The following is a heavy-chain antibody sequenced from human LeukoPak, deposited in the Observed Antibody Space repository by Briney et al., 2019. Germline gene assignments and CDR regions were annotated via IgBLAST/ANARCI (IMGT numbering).Heavy chain of an antibody. CDR3: AKGAQWLTYLFDY. CDR1: GFTFTSYA. CDR2: IRDIGDST. J-gene: IGHJ4*02. D-gene: IGHD6-19*01. V-gene: IGHV3-23*01. Sequence: GGSLRLSCTASGFTFTSYAMSWVRQAPGKGLEWVSAIRDIGDSTYYADSVRGRFTISRDNSKNTLYLQMNSLRAEDTAVYYCAKGAQWLTYLFDYWGRGTLVTVSS.